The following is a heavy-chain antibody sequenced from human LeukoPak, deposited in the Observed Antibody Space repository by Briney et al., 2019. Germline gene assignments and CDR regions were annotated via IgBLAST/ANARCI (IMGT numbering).Heavy chain of an antibody. CDR2: ISGSHYNT. D-gene: IGHD6-19*01. J-gene: IGHJ4*02. CDR3: AKGSLDGWLVTYRYFDD. Sequence: PGGSLRLSCAVSGFTFGNYDMTWVRQAPGKGLEWVSGISGSHYNTYYADSVKGRFTISRDNSKNTLYLQMDCLRVDDTAVYYCAKGSLDGWLVTYRYFDDWGQGTLVTVSS. CDR1: GFTFGNYD. V-gene: IGHV3-23*01.